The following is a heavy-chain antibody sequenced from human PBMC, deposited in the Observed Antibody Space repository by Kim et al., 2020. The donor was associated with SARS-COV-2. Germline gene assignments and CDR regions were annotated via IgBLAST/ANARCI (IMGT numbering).Heavy chain of an antibody. Sequence: SETLSLTCTVSGGSISSSSYYWGWIRQPPGKGLEWIGSIYYSGSTYYNPSLKSRVTISVDTSKNQFSLKLSSVTAADTAVYYCARHPRGSYGYFYWGQGTLVTVSS. V-gene: IGHV4-39*01. J-gene: IGHJ4*02. CDR2: IYYSGST. CDR3: ARHPRGSYGYFY. D-gene: IGHD5-18*01. CDR1: GGSISSSSYY.